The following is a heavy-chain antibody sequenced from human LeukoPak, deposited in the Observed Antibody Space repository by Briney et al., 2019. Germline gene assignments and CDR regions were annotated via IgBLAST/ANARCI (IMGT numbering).Heavy chain of an antibody. Sequence: ASVKVSCKASGYTFTSYGISWVRQAPGQGLEWMGWISAYNGNTNYAQKLQGRVTMTTDTPTSTAYMELRSLRSDDTAVYYCARDHNPILYCSSTSCYGGSYYYYGMDVWGQGTTVTVSS. J-gene: IGHJ6*02. CDR3: ARDHNPILYCSSTSCYGGSYYYYGMDV. V-gene: IGHV1-18*01. CDR1: GYTFTSYG. D-gene: IGHD2-2*01. CDR2: ISAYNGNT.